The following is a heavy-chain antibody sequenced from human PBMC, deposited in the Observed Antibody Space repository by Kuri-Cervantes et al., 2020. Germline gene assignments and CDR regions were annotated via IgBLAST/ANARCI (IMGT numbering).Heavy chain of an antibody. J-gene: IGHJ6*02. V-gene: IGHV3-48*02. CDR2: TGTTESSK. CDR1: EFAISSYN. CDR3: VRRQGWSGMDV. Sequence: GESLKISCAASEFAISSYNMNWVRQAPGKGLEWVSHTGTTESSKYYADSVKGRFTISRDNGKNSLYLQMNSLRDGDTALYYCVRRQGWSGMDVWGQGTTVTVSS.